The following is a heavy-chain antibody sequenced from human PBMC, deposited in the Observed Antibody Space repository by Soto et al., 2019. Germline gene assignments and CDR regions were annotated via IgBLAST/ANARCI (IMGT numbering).Heavy chain of an antibody. CDR3: ARAWGEYDSSVYYADYYGMDV. J-gene: IGHJ6*02. V-gene: IGHV3-33*01. Sequence: QVQLVESGGGVVQPGRSLRLSCAASGFTFSSCGMHWVRQAPGKGLEWVAVIWYDGSNKYYADSVKGRFTISRDNSKNTLYLQMNSLRAEDTAVYYCARAWGEYDSSVYYADYYGMDVWGQGTTVTVSS. D-gene: IGHD3-22*01. CDR1: GFTFSSCG. CDR2: IWYDGSNK.